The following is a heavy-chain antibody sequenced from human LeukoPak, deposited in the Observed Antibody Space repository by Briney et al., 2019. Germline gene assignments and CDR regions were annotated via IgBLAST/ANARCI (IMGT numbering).Heavy chain of an antibody. Sequence: GASVKVSCKASGYTFTGYYMHWVRQAPGQGLEWMGWINPNSGGTNYAQKFQGRVTMTRDTSISTAYMELSRLRSDDTAVYYCARGMKGYCSGDSCYYYMDVWGKGTTVTVSS. D-gene: IGHD2-15*01. CDR3: ARGMKGYCSGDSCYYYMDV. CDR1: GYTFTGYY. J-gene: IGHJ6*03. CDR2: INPNSGGT. V-gene: IGHV1-2*02.